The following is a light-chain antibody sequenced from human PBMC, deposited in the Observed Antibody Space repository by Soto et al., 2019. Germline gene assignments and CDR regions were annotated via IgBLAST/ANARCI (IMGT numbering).Light chain of an antibody. J-gene: IGLJ1*01. Sequence: QSVLTQPASLSGSPGQSITISRTGTSSDVGGYNYVSWYQQHPGKAPKLMIYEVSNRPSGVSNRFSGSKSGNTASLTVSGLQAEDEADYYCSSYTSRRTPSSAFGTGTKVTXL. CDR3: SSYTSRRTPSSA. CDR2: EVS. V-gene: IGLV2-14*01. CDR1: SSDVGGYNY.